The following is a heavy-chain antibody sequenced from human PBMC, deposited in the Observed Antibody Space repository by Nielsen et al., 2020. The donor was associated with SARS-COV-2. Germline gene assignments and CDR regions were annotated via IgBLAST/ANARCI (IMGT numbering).Heavy chain of an antibody. CDR3: ASLPMVRGVIGWRAAFDI. CDR2: INPSGGST. D-gene: IGHD3-10*01. J-gene: IGHJ3*02. CDR1: GYTFTSYY. Sequence: ASVKVSCKASGYTFTSYYMHWVRQAPGQGLEWMGIINPSGGSTSYAQKFQGRVTMTRDTSTSTVYMELSSLRSEDTAVYYCASLPMVRGVIGWRAAFDIWGQGTMVTVSS. V-gene: IGHV1-46*01.